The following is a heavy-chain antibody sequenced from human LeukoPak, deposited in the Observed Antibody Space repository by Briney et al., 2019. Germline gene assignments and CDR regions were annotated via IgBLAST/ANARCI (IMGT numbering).Heavy chain of an antibody. Sequence: SETLSLTCTVSGGSISSYYWSWIRQPPGKGLEWIGYIYYSGSTNYNPSLKSRVTISVDTSKNQFSLKLSSVTAADTAVYYCARLFTMSHRLDVWGQGTTVTVSS. D-gene: IGHD3-10*02. CDR3: ARLFTMSHRLDV. V-gene: IGHV4-59*01. CDR1: GGSISSYY. J-gene: IGHJ6*02. CDR2: IYYSGST.